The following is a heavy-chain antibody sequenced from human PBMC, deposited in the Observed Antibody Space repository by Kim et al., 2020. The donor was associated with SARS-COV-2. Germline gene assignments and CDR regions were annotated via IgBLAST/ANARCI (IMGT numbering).Heavy chain of an antibody. D-gene: IGHD3-9*01. V-gene: IGHV7-4-1*02. Sequence: ASVKVSCKASGYTFTSYAMNWVRQAPGQGLEWMGWINTNTGNPTYAQGFTGRFVFSLDTSVSTAYLQISSLKAEDTAVYYCARGVCAYYDILTGYCVNDYWGQGTLVTVSS. J-gene: IGHJ4*02. CDR1: GYTFTSYA. CDR2: INTNTGNP. CDR3: ARGVCAYYDILTGYCVNDY.